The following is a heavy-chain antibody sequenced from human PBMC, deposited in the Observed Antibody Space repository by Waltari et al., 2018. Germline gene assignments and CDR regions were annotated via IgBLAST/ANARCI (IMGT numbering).Heavy chain of an antibody. D-gene: IGHD3-16*01. V-gene: IGHV1-18*01. Sequence: QLVQSGAEVKKPGASVKVSCKGSGYIFSNYGVTWVRQAQGQGLEWMGWISGYNGDAKYEEKFEGRVTMTRDTSTSTAYMEIRGLRSDDTAVYFCARDDVDSSAFGGFWGQGTQVTVSS. CDR3: ARDDVDSSAFGGF. CDR2: ISGYNGDA. J-gene: IGHJ4*02. CDR1: GYIFSNYG.